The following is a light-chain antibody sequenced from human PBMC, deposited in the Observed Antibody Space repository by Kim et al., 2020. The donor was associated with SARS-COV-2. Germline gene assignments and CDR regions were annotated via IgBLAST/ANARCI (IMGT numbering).Light chain of an antibody. V-gene: IGLV3-19*01. J-gene: IGLJ2*01. Sequence: VSLGQTVRFTCKGDRLRSYYATWYQKKPGPGPILGIYEKNNRPSGIPDRFSGSSSGNTVSLTITGIQAGDEAEYYCKSRDSNDNVVFGGGTQLTVL. CDR3: KSRDSNDNVV. CDR2: EKN. CDR1: RLRSYY.